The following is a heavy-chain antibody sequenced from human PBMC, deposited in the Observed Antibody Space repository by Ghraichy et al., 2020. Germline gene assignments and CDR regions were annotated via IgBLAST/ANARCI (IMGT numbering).Heavy chain of an antibody. CDR3: ARTRRDGGADKDYYYGMDV. J-gene: IGHJ6*02. D-gene: IGHD5-24*01. CDR2: IYYSGST. V-gene: IGHV4-59*01. CDR1: GGSISSYY. Sequence: SETLSLTCTVSGGSISSYYWSWIRQPPGKGLEWIGYIYYSGSTNYNPSLKSRVTISVDTSKNQFSLKLSSVTAADTAVYYCARTRRDGGADKDYYYGMDVWGQGTTVTVSS.